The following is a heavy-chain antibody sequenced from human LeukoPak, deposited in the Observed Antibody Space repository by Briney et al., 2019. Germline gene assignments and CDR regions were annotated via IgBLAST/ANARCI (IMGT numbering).Heavy chain of an antibody. V-gene: IGHV3-53*04. CDR2: IYSGGST. CDR1: GFIVSSNY. Sequence: GGSLRLSCAASGFIVSSNYMSWVRQAPGKGLEWVSVIYSGGSTYYANSVKGRFTISRHSSKNTLYLQLNSLRAEDTAVYYCGAVVVTATDYFDYWGQGTLVTVSS. J-gene: IGHJ4*02. D-gene: IGHD2-21*02. CDR3: GAVVVTATDYFDY.